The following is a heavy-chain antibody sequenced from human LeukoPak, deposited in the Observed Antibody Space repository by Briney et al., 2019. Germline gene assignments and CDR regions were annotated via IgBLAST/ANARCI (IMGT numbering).Heavy chain of an antibody. CDR3: ARDKGTSYLSSFGY. CDR1: GFTFSRNG. V-gene: IGHV3-23*01. CDR2: IGAAGGNT. Sequence: GGSLRLSCAASGFTFSRNGMSWVRQAPGKGLEWVSAIGAAGGNTYYTDSVKGRFTISRDNSKNTLYLQMNSLRAADTAVYYCARDKGTSYLSSFGYWGQGTLVTVSS. J-gene: IGHJ4*02. D-gene: IGHD6-6*01.